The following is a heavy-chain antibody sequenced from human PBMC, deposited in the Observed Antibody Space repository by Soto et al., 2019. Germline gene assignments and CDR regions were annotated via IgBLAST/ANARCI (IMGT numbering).Heavy chain of an antibody. J-gene: IGHJ6*02. CDR2: ISAYNGNT. CDR3: ARDHLDRPYDFWSGYYRPYYYYGMDV. D-gene: IGHD3-3*01. V-gene: IGHV1-18*01. Sequence: QVQLVQSGAEVKKPGASVKVSCKASGYTFTSYGISWVRQAPGQGLEWMGWISAYNGNTNYAQKLQGRVTMTTDTSTSTAYMELRSLRSDDTAVYYCARDHLDRPYDFWSGYYRPYYYYGMDVWGQGTTVTVSS. CDR1: GYTFTSYG.